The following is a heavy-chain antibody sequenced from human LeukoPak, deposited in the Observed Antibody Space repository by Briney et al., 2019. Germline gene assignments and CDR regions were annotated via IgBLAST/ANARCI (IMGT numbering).Heavy chain of an antibody. Sequence: TFSSYAMNWIRQPPGKGLEWIGSIYYSGSTYDNPSLKSRVTISVDTSKNQFSLKLSSVTAADTAVYYCARVGEFVVVTASTHSYYMDVWGKGTTVTVSS. CDR1: TFSSYA. CDR2: IYYSGST. J-gene: IGHJ6*03. V-gene: IGHV4-39*07. D-gene: IGHD2-21*02. CDR3: ARVGEFVVVTASTHSYYMDV.